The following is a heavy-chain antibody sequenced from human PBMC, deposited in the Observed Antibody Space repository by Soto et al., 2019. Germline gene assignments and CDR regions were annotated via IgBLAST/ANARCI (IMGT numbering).Heavy chain of an antibody. D-gene: IGHD3-10*01. CDR1: GCSISSYY. Sequence: QVQLQESGPGLVKPSETLSLTCTVSGCSISSYYWSWIRQPPGKGLEWIGYIYYSGSTNYNPSLKSRVTISVDTSKNQFSLKLSSVTAADTAVYYCARYYYGSGSYYNLGFDYWGQGTLVTVSS. CDR3: ARYYYGSGSYYNLGFDY. V-gene: IGHV4-59*01. J-gene: IGHJ4*02. CDR2: IYYSGST.